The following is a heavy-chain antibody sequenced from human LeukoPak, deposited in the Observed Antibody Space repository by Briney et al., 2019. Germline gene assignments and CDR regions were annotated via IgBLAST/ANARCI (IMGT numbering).Heavy chain of an antibody. CDR1: GGTLSSYA. CDR3: ARTSYYYGSGSYYSYYYGMDV. V-gene: IGHV1-69*01. D-gene: IGHD3-10*01. Sequence: AAKVSCKASGGTLSSYAISWVRQAPGEGVEWMRELYPIFGTANYAQNFQGRVTITADESTSTDYMELSSLRSEDTAVYYCARTSYYYGSGSYYSYYYGMDVWGKGTTVTVSS. CDR2: LYPIFGTA. J-gene: IGHJ6*04.